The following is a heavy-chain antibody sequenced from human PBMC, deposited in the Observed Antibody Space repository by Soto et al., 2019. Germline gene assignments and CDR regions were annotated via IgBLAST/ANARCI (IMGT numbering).Heavy chain of an antibody. D-gene: IGHD3-22*01. CDR3: ARDYVSSGYQYFQH. V-gene: IGHV3-33*01. CDR2: IWYDGSNK. CDR1: GFTFSSYG. J-gene: IGHJ1*01. Sequence: QVQLVESGGGVVQPGRSLRLSCAASGFTFSSYGMHWVRQAPGKGLEWVAVIWYDGSNKYYADSVKGRFTISRDNSKNTLYLQMNSLRAEDTAVYYCARDYVSSGYQYFQHWGPGTLVTVSS.